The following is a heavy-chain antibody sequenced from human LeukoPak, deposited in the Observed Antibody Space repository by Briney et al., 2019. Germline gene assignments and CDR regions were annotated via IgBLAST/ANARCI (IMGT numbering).Heavy chain of an antibody. Sequence: GRSLRLSCAASGFTFDDYVMHWVRHAPGKGLEWVSGISWNSGAIGYADSVKGRFTISRDNAKNSLYLQMNSLRAEDTALYYCAKGLSKSSSASYYTDWGQGTLVTVSS. CDR3: AKGLSKSSSASYYTD. D-gene: IGHD2-2*02. CDR1: GFTFDDYV. V-gene: IGHV3-9*01. CDR2: ISWNSGAI. J-gene: IGHJ4*02.